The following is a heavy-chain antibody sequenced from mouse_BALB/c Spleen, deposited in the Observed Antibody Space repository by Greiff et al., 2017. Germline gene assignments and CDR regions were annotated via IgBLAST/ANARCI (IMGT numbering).Heavy chain of an antibody. CDR2: IDPENGNT. CDR3: ARGVITTALAY. V-gene: IGHV14-1*02. CDR1: GFNIKDYY. Sequence: EVQLQQSGAELVRPGALVKLSCKASGFNIKDYYMHWVKQRPEQGLEWIGWIDPENGNTIYDPKFQGKASITADTSSNTAYLQLSSLTSEDTAVYYCARGVITTALAYWGQGTLVTVSA. J-gene: IGHJ3*01. D-gene: IGHD1-1*01.